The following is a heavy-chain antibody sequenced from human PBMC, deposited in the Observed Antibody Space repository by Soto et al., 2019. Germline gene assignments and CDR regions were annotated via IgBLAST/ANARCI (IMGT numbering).Heavy chain of an antibody. Sequence: ASVKVSCKASGYIFTNYYIHWVRQAPGQGLEWMAIINPLPTSGSTNYAQKYQGRVTVTRDTSTSTVYLELSSLRSDDTAVYYCARDLAAAAYWGQGTLVTVSS. V-gene: IGHV1-46*01. D-gene: IGHD6-13*01. CDR2: INPLPTSGST. CDR1: GYIFTNYY. CDR3: ARDLAAAAY. J-gene: IGHJ4*02.